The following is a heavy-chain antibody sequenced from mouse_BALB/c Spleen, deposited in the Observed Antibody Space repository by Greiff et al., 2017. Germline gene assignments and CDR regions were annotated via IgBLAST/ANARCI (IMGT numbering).Heavy chain of an antibody. CDR3: TRLRAKNYGFDY. CDR2: VYPGNSDT. J-gene: IGHJ2*01. Sequence: VQLQQSGAVLARPGASVKMSCKASGYSFTSYWMHWVKQRPGQGLEWIGAVYPGNSDTSYNQKFKGKAKLTAVTSASTAYMELSSLTNEDSAVYYCTRLRAKNYGFDYWGQGTTLTVSS. V-gene: IGHV1-5*01. D-gene: IGHD2-4*01. CDR1: GYSFTSYW.